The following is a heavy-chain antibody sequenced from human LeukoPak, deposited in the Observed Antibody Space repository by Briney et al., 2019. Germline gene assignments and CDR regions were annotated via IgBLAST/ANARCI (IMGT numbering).Heavy chain of an antibody. CDR1: GYTFTGYY. J-gene: IGHJ4*02. Sequence: ASXKVSCKASGYTFTGYYMHWVRQAPGQGLEWMGWINPNSGGTNYAQKFHGRVTMTMDTAISTAYMELSRLRSDDTAVYYCARGLLVPAAPFDYWGQGTLVTVSS. CDR2: INPNSGGT. CDR3: ARGLLVPAAPFDY. V-gene: IGHV1-2*02. D-gene: IGHD2-2*01.